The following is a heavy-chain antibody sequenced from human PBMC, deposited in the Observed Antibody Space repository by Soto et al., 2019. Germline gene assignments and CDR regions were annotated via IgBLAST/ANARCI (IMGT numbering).Heavy chain of an antibody. CDR2: IYYSGST. CDR3: ARGSSRRPAASYLDY. D-gene: IGHD2-2*01. V-gene: IGHV4-61*01. Sequence: PSETLSLTCTVSGGSVSSGSYYWSWIRQPPGKGLEWIGYIYYSGSTNYNPSLKSRVTISVDTSKNQFSLKLSSVTAADTAVYYCARGSSRRPAASYLDYWGQGTLVTV. CDR1: GGSVSSGSYY. J-gene: IGHJ4*02.